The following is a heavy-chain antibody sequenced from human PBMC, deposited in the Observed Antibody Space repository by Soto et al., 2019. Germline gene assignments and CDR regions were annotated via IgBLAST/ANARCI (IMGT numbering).Heavy chain of an antibody. CDR3: ATRITMIVVVRSYYCYGMDV. CDR1: GGTFSSYA. CDR2: IIPIFGTA. Sequence: ASVKVSCKASGGTFSSYAISWVRQAPGQGLEWMGGIIPIFGTANYAQKFQGRVTITADESTSTAYMELSSLRSEDTAVYYCATRITMIVVVRSYYCYGMDVWGQGTTVTVSS. V-gene: IGHV1-69*13. D-gene: IGHD3-22*01. J-gene: IGHJ6*02.